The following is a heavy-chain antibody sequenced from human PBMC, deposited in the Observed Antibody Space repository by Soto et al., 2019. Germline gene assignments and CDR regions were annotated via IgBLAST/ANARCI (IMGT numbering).Heavy chain of an antibody. CDR2: ISAYNGNT. Sequence: QVQLVQSGAEVKKPGASVKVSCKASGYTFTSYGISWVRQAPGQGLEWMGWISAYNGNTNYAQKLQRRATMGTDASSSTAYMELRSLRSDDTAVYYCAGEMGQVYGSGRQWNYWGQGTLVTVSS. CDR3: AGEMGQVYGSGRQWNY. V-gene: IGHV1-18*01. D-gene: IGHD3-10*01. J-gene: IGHJ4*02. CDR1: GYTFTSYG.